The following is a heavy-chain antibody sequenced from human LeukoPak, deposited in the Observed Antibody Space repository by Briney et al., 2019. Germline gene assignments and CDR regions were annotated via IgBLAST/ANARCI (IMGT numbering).Heavy chain of an antibody. CDR3: ARGRVYGGFPHFDY. J-gene: IGHJ4*02. CDR2: IYYGGST. V-gene: IGHV4-59*01. CDR1: GDSIGGYY. D-gene: IGHD2/OR15-2a*01. Sequence: SETLSLTCTISGDSIGGYYWTWIRQPPGKELEWIGYIYYGGSTNYNPSLKSRVTISVDSSKNQFSLRVNSVTTADTALYFCARGRVYGGFPHFDYWGPGTLVTVSS.